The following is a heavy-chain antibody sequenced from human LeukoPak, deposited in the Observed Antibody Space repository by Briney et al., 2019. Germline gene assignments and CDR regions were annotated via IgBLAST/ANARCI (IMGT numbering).Heavy chain of an antibody. D-gene: IGHD5-12*01. Sequence: GASEKVSCKASGYTFSSYGIAWVRQAPGQGLEWMGWISGYNGNTNYAQKLQGRVSMTTDTSTTTAYMELRSLTSDDTALYYCARSSLGTITAGPFDYWGQGTLVTVSS. CDR3: ARSSLGTITAGPFDY. V-gene: IGHV1-18*01. CDR2: ISGYNGNT. J-gene: IGHJ4*02. CDR1: GYTFSSYG.